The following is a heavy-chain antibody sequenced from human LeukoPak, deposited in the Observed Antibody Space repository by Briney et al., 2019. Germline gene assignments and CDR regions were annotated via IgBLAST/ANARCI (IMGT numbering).Heavy chain of an antibody. CDR2: ISGTSTYK. Sequence: GGSLRLSCAASGFTFSGYSLKWVRQAPGKGLEWVSSISGTSTYKYYADSVKGRFTISRDDAKNSLYLQMNSLRAEDTAVYYCARVVTYYSDSSGYALDFWGQGALVTVSS. CDR3: ARVVTYYSDSSGYALDF. D-gene: IGHD3-22*01. V-gene: IGHV3-21*01. J-gene: IGHJ4*02. CDR1: GFTFSGYS.